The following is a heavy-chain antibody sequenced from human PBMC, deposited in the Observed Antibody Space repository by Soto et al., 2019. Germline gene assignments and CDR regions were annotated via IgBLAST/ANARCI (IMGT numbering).Heavy chain of an antibody. CDR1: GFTLSGGS. V-gene: IGHV3-74*01. CDR3: ARGWFGPDV. Sequence: EVQLVESGGGLVQPGGSLRLSCAASGFTLSGGSMHWVRQAPGKGLVWVAGIDNAGTDSTYADSVKGRFTRSRDSAKNMQSLQMYCITVEDKAVYYCARGWFGPDVWGKGTMVTVSS. J-gene: IGHJ6*04. D-gene: IGHD3-10*01. CDR2: IDNAGTDS.